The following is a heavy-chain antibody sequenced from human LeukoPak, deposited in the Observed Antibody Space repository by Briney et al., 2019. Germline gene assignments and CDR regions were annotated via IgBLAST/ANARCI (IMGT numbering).Heavy chain of an antibody. CDR3: AKDVGFLEWLVCFDY. J-gene: IGHJ4*02. V-gene: IGHV3-23*01. CDR2: ISGSGGST. D-gene: IGHD3-3*01. CDR1: GFTFSSYS. Sequence: GGSLRLSCAASGFTFSSYSMNWARQAPGKGLEWVSGISGSGGSTYYAVSVKGRFTISRDNSKNTLYLQMNGLRAEDTALYYCAKDVGFLEWLVCFDYWGQGTLVTVSS.